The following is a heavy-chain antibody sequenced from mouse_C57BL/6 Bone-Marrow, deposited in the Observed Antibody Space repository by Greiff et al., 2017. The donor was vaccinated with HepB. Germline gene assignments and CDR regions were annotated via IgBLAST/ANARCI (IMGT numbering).Heavy chain of an antibody. V-gene: IGHV1-82*01. CDR3: ARGGITTVVAHWYFDV. D-gene: IGHD1-1*01. J-gene: IGHJ1*03. CDR1: GYAFSSSW. Sequence: QVQLKQSGPELVKPGASVKISCKASGYAFSSSWMNWVKQRPGKGLEWIGRIYPGDGDTNYNGKFKGKATLTADKSSSTAYMQLSSLTSEDSAVYFGARGGITTVVAHWYFDVWGTGTTVTVSS. CDR2: IYPGDGDT.